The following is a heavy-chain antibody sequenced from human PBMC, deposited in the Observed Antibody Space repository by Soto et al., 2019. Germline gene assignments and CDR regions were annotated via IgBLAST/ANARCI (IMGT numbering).Heavy chain of an antibody. CDR3: TGMTSLAGVY. D-gene: IGHD3-10*01. CDR2: IKQDGNEN. V-gene: IGHV3-7*05. Sequence: EVQLVESGGALVQPGGSLRLSCAVSGFTFNNYWMSWGRQAPGKGLEWVANIKQDGNENYNVDSVKGRFTISRDTAKNSLYLQMNSLRAEDTAVYYCTGMTSLAGVYWGQGTLVTVSS. CDR1: GFTFNNYW. J-gene: IGHJ4*02.